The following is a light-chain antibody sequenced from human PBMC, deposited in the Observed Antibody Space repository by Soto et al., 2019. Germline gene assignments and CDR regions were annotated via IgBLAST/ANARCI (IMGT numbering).Light chain of an antibody. CDR2: DVS. Sequence: QSVLTQPASVSGSPGQSITISCTGTSRDVGAYDFVSWYQQHPGKAPKLMIYDVSNRPSGVSTRFSGSKSGNTASLTISGFQAEDEADYYCGSYTISSSRVFGTGTKVTVL. CDR1: SRDVGAYDF. V-gene: IGLV2-14*03. CDR3: GSYTISSSRV. J-gene: IGLJ1*01.